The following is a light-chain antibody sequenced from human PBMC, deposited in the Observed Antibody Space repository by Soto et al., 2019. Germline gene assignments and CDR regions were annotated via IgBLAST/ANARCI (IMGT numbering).Light chain of an antibody. V-gene: IGKV1-33*01. CDR1: QDISKY. Sequence: DIQMTQSPSSLSASVGDRVTITCQANQDISKYLSWYQQKPGKAPKLLIHDASNLETGVPLRFSGSGSGTHFTFTISSLQPEDAATYYCQKYDNVPLTFGGGTKVEIK. CDR3: QKYDNVPLT. CDR2: DAS. J-gene: IGKJ4*01.